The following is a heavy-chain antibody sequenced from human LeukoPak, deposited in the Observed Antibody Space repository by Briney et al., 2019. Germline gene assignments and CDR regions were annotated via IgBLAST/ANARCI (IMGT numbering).Heavy chain of an antibody. CDR3: ASNYFDSDGYYWGFDY. J-gene: IGHJ4*02. V-gene: IGHV3-30*04. D-gene: IGHD3-22*01. CDR1: RFTFTDYS. Sequence: QPGRCLRLSCAASRFTFTDYSMHWVRQAPGKGLEWVAVISYDGRTKYYADSVKGRFTISRDNSKNTLYLQMNSLRAEDTAVYYCASNYFDSDGYYWGFDYWGQGTLVTVSS. CDR2: ISYDGRTK.